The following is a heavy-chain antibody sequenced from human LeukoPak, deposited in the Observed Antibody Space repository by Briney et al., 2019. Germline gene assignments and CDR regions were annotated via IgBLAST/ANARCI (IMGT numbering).Heavy chain of an antibody. V-gene: IGHV4-31*03. D-gene: IGHD6-25*01. CDR3: ACGKATYWFDP. CDR2: IYYTGST. CDR1: GDSVNSGGYF. Sequence: SQTLSLTCTVSGDSVNSGGYFWSWIRQHPEQGLEWIGYIYYTGSTSYNPFLKSRVTISLDASENQFSLTLASVTAADTAVYYCACGKATYWFDPWGQGTLVTVSS. J-gene: IGHJ5*02.